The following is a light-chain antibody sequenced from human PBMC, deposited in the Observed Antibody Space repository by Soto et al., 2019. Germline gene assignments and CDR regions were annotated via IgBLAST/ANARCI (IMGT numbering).Light chain of an antibody. CDR3: QQYDSTPPT. Sequence: EIVLTQSPGTLSLSPGDRATLSCRASQSVNSKYLAWYQRKPGQAPRLLIYGASNRATDIPYRFSASGSGTDFTLTITRLEAEDFAVYYCQQYDSTPPTFGQGTKVEV. CDR2: GAS. CDR1: QSVNSKY. J-gene: IGKJ1*01. V-gene: IGKV3-20*01.